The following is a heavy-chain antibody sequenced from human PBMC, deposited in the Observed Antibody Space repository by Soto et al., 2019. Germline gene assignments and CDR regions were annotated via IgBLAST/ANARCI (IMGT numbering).Heavy chain of an antibody. CDR3: ARDHYDASGYTYFDY. CDR2: ISAGKGDT. CDR1: GYTFDDYP. Sequence: GGSVKVSCKASGYTFDDYPIHCVLRSPLQRLEWMGWISAGKGDTKYSQKLQGRMTITRDTSAATAYMELSSLRSEDTATYYCARDHYDASGYTYFDYWGQGTLVTVSS. J-gene: IGHJ4*02. D-gene: IGHD3-22*01. V-gene: IGHV1-3*01.